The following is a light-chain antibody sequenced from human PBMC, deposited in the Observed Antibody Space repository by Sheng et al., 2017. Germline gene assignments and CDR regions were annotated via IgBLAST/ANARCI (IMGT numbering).Light chain of an antibody. J-gene: IGKJ4*01. CDR3: QQRANRVRIT. CDR1: QTISTY. Sequence: EIVLTQSPATLSLSPGQGATLSCRASQTISTYLAWYQQKSGQPPRLLIYDASNRATGVPARFSGSGSGTDFTLTISRLEPEDFAVYFCQQRANRVRITFGGG. V-gene: IGKV3-11*01. CDR2: DAS.